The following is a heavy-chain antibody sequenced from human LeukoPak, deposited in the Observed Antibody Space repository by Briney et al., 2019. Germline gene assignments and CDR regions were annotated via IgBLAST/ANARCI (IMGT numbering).Heavy chain of an antibody. Sequence: ASVKVSCKASGYTFTGYYMHWVRQAPGQGLEWMGWINPNSGGTNYAQKFQGRVTMTRDTSISTAYMELSRLRSDDTAVYYCAIWGYCSSTSCPFDAFDIWGQGTMVTVSS. J-gene: IGHJ3*02. CDR3: AIWGYCSSTSCPFDAFDI. D-gene: IGHD2-2*01. CDR2: INPNSGGT. V-gene: IGHV1-2*02. CDR1: GYTFTGYY.